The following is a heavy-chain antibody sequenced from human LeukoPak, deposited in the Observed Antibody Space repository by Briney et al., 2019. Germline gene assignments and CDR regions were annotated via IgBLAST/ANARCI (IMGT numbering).Heavy chain of an antibody. CDR3: ARTRAGDFWSGYYGIDY. D-gene: IGHD3-3*01. CDR1: GYTFNSYV. V-gene: IGHV1-18*01. Sequence: ASVKVSCKASGYTFNSYVISWVRQAPGQGLEWMGWINTYNGNTNYAQKLQGRVTMTTDTSTGTAYMELRSLRSDDRAMYYCARTRAGDFWSGYYGIDYWGQGTLVTVSS. J-gene: IGHJ4*02. CDR2: INTYNGNT.